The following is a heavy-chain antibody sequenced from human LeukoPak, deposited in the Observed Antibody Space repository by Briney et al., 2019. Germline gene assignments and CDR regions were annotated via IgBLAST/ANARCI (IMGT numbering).Heavy chain of an antibody. CDR3: AAQWLVSG. J-gene: IGHJ4*02. D-gene: IGHD6-19*01. CDR2: ISGSGENT. CDR1: GFTFSGYA. V-gene: IGHV3-23*01. Sequence: GGSLRLSCVASGFTFSGYALSWVRQAPGKGLEWVSAISGSGENTYYADSVKGRFTISRDNSKNTLYLQMNSLTADDTAVYYCAAQWLVSGGGQGTLVTVSS.